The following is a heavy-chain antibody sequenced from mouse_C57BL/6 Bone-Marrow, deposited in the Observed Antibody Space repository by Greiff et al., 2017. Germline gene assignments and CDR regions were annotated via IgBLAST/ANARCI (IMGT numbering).Heavy chain of an antibody. V-gene: IGHV1-55*01. J-gene: IGHJ1*03. CDR1: GYTFTSYW. Sequence: VQLQQPGAELVKPGASVKMSCKASGYTFTSYWITWVKQRPGQGLEWIGDIYPGSGSTNYNEKFKSKATLPVDTSSSTAYMQLSSLTSEDSAVYYWARPYYSNYWYYDVWGTGTTVTVSS. D-gene: IGHD2-5*01. CDR2: IYPGSGST. CDR3: ARPYYSNYWYYDV.